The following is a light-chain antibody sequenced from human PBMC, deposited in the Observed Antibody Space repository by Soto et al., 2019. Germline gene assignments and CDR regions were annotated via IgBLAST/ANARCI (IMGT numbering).Light chain of an antibody. CDR2: DVS. Sequence: QSALTEPASVSGSPGQSITISCTGTSRDVGGYNYVSWYQQHPGKAPKLMIYDVSNRPSGVSNRFSGSKSGNTASLTISGLQAEDEADYYCSSYTSSSTLGFVFGTGTKLTVL. J-gene: IGLJ1*01. CDR3: SSYTSSSTLGFV. CDR1: SRDVGGYNY. V-gene: IGLV2-14*01.